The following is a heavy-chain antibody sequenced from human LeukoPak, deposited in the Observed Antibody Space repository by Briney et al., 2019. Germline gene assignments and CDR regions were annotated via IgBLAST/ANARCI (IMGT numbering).Heavy chain of an antibody. CDR1: GSTFTSYW. Sequence: GESLQISCKGSGSTFTSYWIGWGRQLPGKGVEWMGIIYPGDSDTRNSPSFQGQVTISADKSISTAYLQWSSLKASDTAMYYCARQGITIFGVVNPIDYWGQGTLVTVSS. D-gene: IGHD3-3*01. CDR2: IYPGDSDT. CDR3: ARQGITIFGVVNPIDY. V-gene: IGHV5-51*01. J-gene: IGHJ4*02.